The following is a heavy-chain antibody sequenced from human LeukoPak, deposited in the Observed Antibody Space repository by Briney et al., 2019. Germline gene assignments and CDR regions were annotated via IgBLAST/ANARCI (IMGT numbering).Heavy chain of an antibody. Sequence: GGSLRLSCAASGLTFSNTWMSWVRQAPGKGLEWVGHIKSKIDGGTTDYAVPVKGRFTISRGESKNTLYLQINSLKIEDTAVYYCTTDLGGGYRFDYWGQGTLLTVSS. J-gene: IGHJ4*02. CDR1: GLTFSNTW. CDR2: IKSKIDGGTT. CDR3: TTDLGGGYRFDY. V-gene: IGHV3-15*01. D-gene: IGHD1-1*01.